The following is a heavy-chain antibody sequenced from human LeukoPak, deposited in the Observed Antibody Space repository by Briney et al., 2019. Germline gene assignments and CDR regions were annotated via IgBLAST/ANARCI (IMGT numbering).Heavy chain of an antibody. CDR1: GYTFTSYD. V-gene: IGHV1-8*03. CDR3: ARGAGSYSSYYYMHV. J-gene: IGHJ6*03. Sequence: ASVKVSCKASGYTFTSYDINWVRQATGQGLEWMGWMNPNSGNTGYAQKFQGRVTITRNTSISTAYMELSSLRSEDTAVYYCARGAGSYSSYYYMHVWGKGTTVTVSS. D-gene: IGHD1-26*01. CDR2: MNPNSGNT.